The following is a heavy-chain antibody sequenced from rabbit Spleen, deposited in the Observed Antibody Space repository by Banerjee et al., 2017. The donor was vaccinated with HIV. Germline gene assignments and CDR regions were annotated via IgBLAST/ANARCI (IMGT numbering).Heavy chain of an antibody. D-gene: IGHD1-1*01. CDR3: ARAFAVVIGSHLPL. Sequence: QSLEESGGDLVKPGASLTLTCTASGFSLSSSYYMCWVRQAPGKGLEWIACINTSSGNIVYASWAKGRFSISKPSWTTVTLQMTSLTAAYTATFFCARAFAVVIGSHLPLWGPRTPVPFS. CDR1: GFSLSSSYY. V-gene: IGHV1S40*01. J-gene: IGHJ4*01. CDR2: INTSSGNI.